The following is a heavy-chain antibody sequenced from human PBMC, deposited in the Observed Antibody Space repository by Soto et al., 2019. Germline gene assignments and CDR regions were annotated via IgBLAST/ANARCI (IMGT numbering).Heavy chain of an antibody. J-gene: IGHJ4*02. CDR3: ARQAYDWTRSSFWY. Sequence: QVQLVESGGGLVRPGGSLRLSCAASGFTFSDYYMSWLRQAPGKGLEWISYISFTTSTIYYADSVKGRFTISRASAKNALYLQMNSLRAEHTAVYYCARQAYDWTRSSFWYWGQGTLVTGSS. V-gene: IGHV3-11*01. CDR1: GFTFSDYY. CDR2: ISFTTSTI. D-gene: IGHD5-12*01.